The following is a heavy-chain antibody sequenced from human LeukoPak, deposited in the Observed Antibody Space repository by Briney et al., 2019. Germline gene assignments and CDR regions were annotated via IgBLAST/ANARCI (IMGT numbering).Heavy chain of an antibody. Sequence: SETLSLTCTVSGDSISSSDYYWGWIRQPPGKGLGWIGTISYSGSTYYNPSLQSRVTITVDTSKNQFSLELSSVTAADTAVYYCARGSRRLADFHYWGQGTLVTVSS. CDR3: ARGSRRLADFHY. V-gene: IGHV4-39*01. CDR1: GDSISSSDYY. J-gene: IGHJ4*02. D-gene: IGHD1-26*01. CDR2: ISYSGST.